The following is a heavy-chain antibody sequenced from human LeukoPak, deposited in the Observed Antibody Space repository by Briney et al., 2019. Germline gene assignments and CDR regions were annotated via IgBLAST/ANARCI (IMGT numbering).Heavy chain of an antibody. CDR1: GFTFSSYG. D-gene: IGHD3-16*01. Sequence: GGSLRLSCAASGFTFSSYGMHWVRQAPGKGLEWVAFIRFDGSNKYYADSVKGRFTISRDNSKNTLYLQMNSLRVDDTAMYYCARVWSEFDYWGQGALVTVSS. V-gene: IGHV3-30*02. J-gene: IGHJ4*02. CDR3: ARVWSEFDY. CDR2: IRFDGSNK.